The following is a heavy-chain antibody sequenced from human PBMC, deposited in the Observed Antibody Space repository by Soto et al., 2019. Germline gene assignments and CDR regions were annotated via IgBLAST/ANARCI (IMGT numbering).Heavy chain of an antibody. CDR1: GFTFSSYG. CDR3: ARCKETQRNLDY. J-gene: IGHJ4*02. D-gene: IGHD6-25*01. V-gene: IGHV3-33*01. Sequence: PGGSLRLSCAASGFTFSSYGMHWVRQAPGKGLEWVAVIWYDGSNKYYADSVKGRFTISRDNSKNTLYLQMNSLRAEDTAVYYCARCKETQRNLDYWGQGTLVTVSS. CDR2: IWYDGSNK.